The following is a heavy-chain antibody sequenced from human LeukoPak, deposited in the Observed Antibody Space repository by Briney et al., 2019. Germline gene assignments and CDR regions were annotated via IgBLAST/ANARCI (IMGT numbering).Heavy chain of an antibody. CDR3: ATRDPAAPLRTPFYYYHYYMDV. V-gene: IGHV1-24*01. Sequence: ASVKVSCKVSGYTLTELSMHWVRQAPGKGLEWMGGFDPEDGETIYAQKFQGRVTMTEDTSTDTAYMELSSLRSEDTAVYYCATRDPAAPLRTPFYYYHYYMDVWGKGTTVTVSS. CDR1: GYTLTELS. J-gene: IGHJ6*03. CDR2: FDPEDGET. D-gene: IGHD2-15*01.